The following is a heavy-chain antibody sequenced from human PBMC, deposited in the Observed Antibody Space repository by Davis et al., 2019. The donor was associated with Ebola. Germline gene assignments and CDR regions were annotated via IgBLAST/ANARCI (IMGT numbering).Heavy chain of an antibody. Sequence: ASVKVSCKASGYTFTSYYMHWVRQAPGQGLEWMGIINPSGGSTSYAQKFQGRVTMTRDTSTSTVYMELSSLRSEDTAVYYCARDRELRSPGYYYYGMDVWGQGTTVTVSS. CDR3: ARDRELRSPGYYYYGMDV. D-gene: IGHD3-3*01. CDR1: GYTFTSYY. J-gene: IGHJ6*02. V-gene: IGHV1-46*01. CDR2: INPSGGST.